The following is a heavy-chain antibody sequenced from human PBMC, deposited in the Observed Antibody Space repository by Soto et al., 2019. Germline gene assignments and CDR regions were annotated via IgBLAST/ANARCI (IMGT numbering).Heavy chain of an antibody. Sequence: PSETLCLTCAVYGGSFSGYYWSWIRQPPGKGLEWIGEINHSGSTNYNPSLKSRVTISVDTSKNQFSLKLSSVTAADTAVYYCARRKSRITIFGVVHNWGQGTLVTVSS. CDR2: INHSGST. CDR1: GGSFSGYY. J-gene: IGHJ4*02. V-gene: IGHV4-34*01. CDR3: ARRKSRITIFGVVHN. D-gene: IGHD3-3*01.